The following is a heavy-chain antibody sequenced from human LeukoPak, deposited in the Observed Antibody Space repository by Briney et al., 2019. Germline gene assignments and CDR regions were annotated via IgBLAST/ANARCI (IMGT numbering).Heavy chain of an antibody. D-gene: IGHD5-24*01. CDR1: GFTFSSYG. Sequence: GGSLRLSCAASGFTFSSYGMHWVRQAPGKGLEWVAVISYDGSNKYYADSVKGRFTISRDNSKNTLYLQMNSLRAEDTAVYYCARRGGLEMATTNYFHYWGQGTLVTVSS. CDR3: ARRGGLEMATTNYFHY. V-gene: IGHV3-30*03. CDR2: ISYDGSNK. J-gene: IGHJ4*02.